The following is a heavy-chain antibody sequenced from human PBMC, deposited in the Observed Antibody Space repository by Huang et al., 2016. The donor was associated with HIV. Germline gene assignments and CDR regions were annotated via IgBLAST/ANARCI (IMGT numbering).Heavy chain of an antibody. D-gene: IGHD1-1*01. Sequence: QVHLVESGGGVVQPGRSLRLSCAAAGFTFSGYGMHWVRQAPGKGLECVAVITFDGKNKYYADSVRGRFTVSRDNSQNTVSLQMNTLRAEDTAVYYCAKDNDLYYFDYWGQGTLVTVSS. CDR1: GFTFSGYG. V-gene: IGHV3-30*18. CDR3: AKDNDLYYFDY. CDR2: ITFDGKNK. J-gene: IGHJ4*02.